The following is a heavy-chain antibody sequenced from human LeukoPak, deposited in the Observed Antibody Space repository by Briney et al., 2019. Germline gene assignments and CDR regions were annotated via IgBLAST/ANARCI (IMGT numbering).Heavy chain of an antibody. CDR3: ARLPLTAVYSSYYFDY. D-gene: IGHD2-15*01. Sequence: GGSLKISCKGSGYSFTSYWIGWVRQMPGKGLEWMGIIYPGDSDTRYSPSFQGQVTISADKSISTAYLQWSSLKASDTAMYYCARLPLTAVYSSYYFDYWGQGTLVTVSS. CDR1: GYSFTSYW. J-gene: IGHJ4*02. CDR2: IYPGDSDT. V-gene: IGHV5-51*01.